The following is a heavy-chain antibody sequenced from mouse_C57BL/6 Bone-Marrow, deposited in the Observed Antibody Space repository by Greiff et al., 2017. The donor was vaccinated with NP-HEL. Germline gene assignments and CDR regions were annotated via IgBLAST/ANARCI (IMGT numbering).Heavy chain of an antibody. J-gene: IGHJ2*01. CDR2: IHPNSGST. CDR3: AIALLLGDY. V-gene: IGHV1-64*01. Sequence: QVQLQQPGAELVKPGASVTLSCKASGYTFTSYWMNWVKQRPGQGLEWIGMIHPNSGSTNYNEKFKSKATLTVDKSSRTAYMQLSSLTSEDSAVYYCAIALLLGDYWGQGTTLTVSS. D-gene: IGHD1-1*01. CDR1: GYTFTSYW.